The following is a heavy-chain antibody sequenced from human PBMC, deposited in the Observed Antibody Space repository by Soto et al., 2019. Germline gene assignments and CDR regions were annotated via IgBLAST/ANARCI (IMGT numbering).Heavy chain of an antibody. Sequence: PGGSLRLSCAASGFTFSTYMMNWVRQAPGKGLEWVSYISSSGDTIYYADSVEGRFTISRDNAKNSLYLQMNGLRDADTAVYYCAREWSHWGQGTLVTVSS. J-gene: IGHJ4*02. V-gene: IGHV3-48*02. CDR2: ISSSGDTI. D-gene: IGHD3-3*01. CDR3: AREWSH. CDR1: GFTFSTYM.